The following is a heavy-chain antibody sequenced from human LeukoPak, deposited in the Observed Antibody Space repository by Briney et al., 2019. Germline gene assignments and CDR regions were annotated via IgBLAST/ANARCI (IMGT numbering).Heavy chain of an antibody. V-gene: IGHV4-34*01. CDR1: GGSFSGYY. Sequence: SETLSLTCAVYGGSFSGYYWSWIRQPPGKGLEWIGEINHSGSTNYNPSLKSRVTISVDTSKKQFSLKLSSVTAADTAVYYCAREDYYGSGSYSTPFDAFDIWGQGTMVTVSS. D-gene: IGHD3-10*01. CDR3: AREDYYGSGSYSTPFDAFDI. CDR2: INHSGST. J-gene: IGHJ3*02.